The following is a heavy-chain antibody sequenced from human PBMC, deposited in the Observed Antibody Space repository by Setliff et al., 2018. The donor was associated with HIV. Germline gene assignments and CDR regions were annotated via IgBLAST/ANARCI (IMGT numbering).Heavy chain of an antibody. J-gene: IGHJ4*02. CDR3: ARDSGDYRYYFDY. V-gene: IGHV3-30*04. CDR1: GFTFSSYA. Sequence: GESLKISCAASGFTFSSYAMHWVRQAPGKGLEWVAVISYDGSNKYYADSVKGRFTISRDNSKNTLYLQMNSLRAEDTAVYYCARDSGDYRYYFDYWGQGTQVTVSS. CDR2: ISYDGSNK. D-gene: IGHD4-17*01.